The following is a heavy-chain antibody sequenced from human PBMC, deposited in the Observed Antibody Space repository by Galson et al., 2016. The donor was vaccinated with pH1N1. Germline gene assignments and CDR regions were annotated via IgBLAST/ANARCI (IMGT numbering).Heavy chain of an antibody. V-gene: IGHV1-69*06. CDR3: ARDGGRAGAFDI. J-gene: IGHJ3*02. CDR2: IIPLFGTG. Sequence: CKASRGTFSNYVINWVRQAPGQGLEWMGGIIPLFGTGYNARNFQGRFTITADKSTSTTYMELNSLTSEDTALYFCARDGGRAGAFDIWGPGKMVTVSS. D-gene: IGHD6-25*01. CDR1: RGTFSNYV.